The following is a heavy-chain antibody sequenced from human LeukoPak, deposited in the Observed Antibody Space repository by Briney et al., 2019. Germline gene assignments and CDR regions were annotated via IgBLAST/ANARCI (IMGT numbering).Heavy chain of an antibody. CDR1: GYTCIVHY. D-gene: IGHD1-14*01. V-gene: IGHV1-2*02. Sequence: ASVKVSCKASGYTCIVHYIPWVRQAPGQGLEWMGWVNPSSGGTNYAQKFQDRVTMTRDTSINTAYMELSSLRSDDTAVYYRARTRTGKPDFWGQGTLVTVPS. CDR3: ARTRTGKPDF. CDR2: VNPSSGGT. J-gene: IGHJ4*02.